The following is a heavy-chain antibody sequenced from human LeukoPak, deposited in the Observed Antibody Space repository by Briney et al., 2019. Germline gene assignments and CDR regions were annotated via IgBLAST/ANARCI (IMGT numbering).Heavy chain of an antibody. J-gene: IGHJ5*02. D-gene: IGHD2-2*01. CDR3: ARVVVPAAPADWFDP. CDR2: IYTSGST. Sequence: SQTLSLTCTVSGGSISSGSYYWSWIRQPAGKGLEWIGRIYTSGSTNYNPSLKSRVTISVDTSKNQFSLKLSSVTAADTAVYYCARVVVPAAPADWFDPWGQGTLVTVSS. V-gene: IGHV4-61*02. CDR1: GGSISSGSYY.